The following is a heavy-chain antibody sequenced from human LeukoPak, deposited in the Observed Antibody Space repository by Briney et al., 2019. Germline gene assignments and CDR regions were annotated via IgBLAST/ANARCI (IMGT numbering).Heavy chain of an antibody. CDR3: AIGGTYGSGS. CDR2: IDNDGSTT. CDR1: GFPFANTW. D-gene: IGHD3-10*01. V-gene: IGHV3-74*01. Sequence: GGSLRLSCAASGFPFANTWMHWLRHARGKGLVWVTLIDNDGSTTNYADSVKGRFTISRDNAKNTVYLQMNSLRAEDTAVYYCAIGGTYGSGSWGQGTLVTVCS. J-gene: IGHJ4*02.